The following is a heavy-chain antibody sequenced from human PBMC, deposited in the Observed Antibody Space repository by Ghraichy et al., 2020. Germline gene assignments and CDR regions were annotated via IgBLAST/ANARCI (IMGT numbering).Heavy chain of an antibody. V-gene: IGHV4-4*02. Sequence: SETLSLTCAVSGDSISSNNWWNWVRQSPGKGLEWIGEILHTGSTNYNPSLKSRVTILVDKSKNQFSLKLTSVTVADTAVYYCARVRRYCSSTSCYLEDWGQGTLVTVSS. CDR2: ILHTGST. CDR1: GDSISSNNW. J-gene: IGHJ4*02. D-gene: IGHD2-2*01. CDR3: ARVRRYCSSTSCYLED.